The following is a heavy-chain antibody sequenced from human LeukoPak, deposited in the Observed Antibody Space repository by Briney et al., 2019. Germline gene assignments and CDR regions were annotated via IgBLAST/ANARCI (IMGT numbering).Heavy chain of an antibody. J-gene: IGHJ4*02. CDR2: IILIFGTA. V-gene: IGHV1-69*13. Sequence: SVKISCKASGGTFSSYAISWVRQAPGQGLEWMGGIILIFGTANYAQKFQGRVTITADESTSTAYMELSSLRSEDTAVYYCASISSGWPKVVYWGQGTLVTVSS. CDR3: ASISSGWPKVVY. CDR1: GGTFSSYA. D-gene: IGHD6-19*01.